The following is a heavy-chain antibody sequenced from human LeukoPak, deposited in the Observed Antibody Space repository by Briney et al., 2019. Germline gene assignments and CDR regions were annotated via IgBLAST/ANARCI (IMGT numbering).Heavy chain of an antibody. Sequence: PSETLSLTCTVSGGSISSHYWSWIRQPPGKGLEWIGYTYYSGSTNYNPSLKSRVTISVDTSKNQLSLKLSSVTAADTAVYYCARGSTADVVDYWGQGTLVTVSS. V-gene: IGHV4-59*11. D-gene: IGHD1-26*01. CDR3: ARGSTADVVDY. CDR2: TYYSGST. CDR1: GGSISSHY. J-gene: IGHJ4*02.